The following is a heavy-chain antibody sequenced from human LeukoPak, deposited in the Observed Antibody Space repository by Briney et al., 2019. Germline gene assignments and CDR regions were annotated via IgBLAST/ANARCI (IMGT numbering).Heavy chain of an antibody. J-gene: IGHJ4*02. CDR3: ARHGNIVIVPAALGFDY. CDR2: IYYSGSA. CDR1: GGSISNYY. D-gene: IGHD2-2*01. Sequence: SETLSLTCTVSGGSISNYYWGWIRQPPGKGLEWIGSIYYSGSAYYNPSLKSRVAISVDTSKNQFSLKLSSVTAADTAVYYCARHGNIVIVPAALGFDYWGQGTLVTVSS. V-gene: IGHV4-39*01.